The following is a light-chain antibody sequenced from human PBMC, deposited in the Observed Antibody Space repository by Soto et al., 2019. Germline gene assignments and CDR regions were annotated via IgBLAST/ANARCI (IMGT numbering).Light chain of an antibody. Sequence: EIVMTQSPATLSVSPGERATLSCRASQSISSNLAWYQQKPGQAPSLLLYGVSTRATGIPTRFSGSGSGTEFTLTISSLQSEDFGIYYCQQYNNWPRTFGPGTKVDFK. CDR1: QSISSN. CDR2: GVS. J-gene: IGKJ3*01. CDR3: QQYNNWPRT. V-gene: IGKV3D-15*01.